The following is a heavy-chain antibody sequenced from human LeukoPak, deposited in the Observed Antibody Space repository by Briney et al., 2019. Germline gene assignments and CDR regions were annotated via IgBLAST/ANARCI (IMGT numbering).Heavy chain of an antibody. CDR3: PTQHYNDSSGYSDY. CDR2: FDPEDGET. J-gene: IGHJ4*02. CDR1: GYTLTELS. Sequence: GASVKVSCKVSGYTLTELSMHWVRQAPGKGLEWMGGFDPEDGETIYAQKFQGRVTMTGDTSTDTAYMELSSLRSEDTAVYYCPTQHYNDSSGYSDYWGQGTLVTVSS. D-gene: IGHD3-22*01. V-gene: IGHV1-24*01.